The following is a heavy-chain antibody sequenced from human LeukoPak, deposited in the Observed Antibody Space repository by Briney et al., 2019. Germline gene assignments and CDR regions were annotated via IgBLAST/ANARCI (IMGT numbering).Heavy chain of an antibody. Sequence: ASVEVSCKASGYTFTGYYMHWVRQAPGQGLERMGWINPNSGGTNYAQKFQGRVTMTRDTSISTAYMELSRLRSDDTAVYYCARLTYYYDSSGSSWGQGTLVTVSS. CDR2: INPNSGGT. D-gene: IGHD3-22*01. V-gene: IGHV1-2*02. CDR3: ARLTYYYDSSGSS. J-gene: IGHJ5*02. CDR1: GYTFTGYY.